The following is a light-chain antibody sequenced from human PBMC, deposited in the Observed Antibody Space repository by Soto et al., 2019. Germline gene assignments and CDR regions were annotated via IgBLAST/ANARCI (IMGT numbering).Light chain of an antibody. Sequence: DIQMTQSPSSVSASVGDRVTITCRASQGIDTSLAWYQQKPGKAPNLLISAASTLQTGVPSRFSGSGSGTDFTLTISSLQPEDFATYYCQQASSFPQPFGPGTQVDI. CDR2: AAS. J-gene: IGKJ3*01. CDR1: QGIDTS. V-gene: IGKV1-12*01. CDR3: QQASSFPQP.